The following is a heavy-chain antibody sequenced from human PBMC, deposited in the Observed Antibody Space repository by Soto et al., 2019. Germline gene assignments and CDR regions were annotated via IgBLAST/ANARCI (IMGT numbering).Heavy chain of an antibody. V-gene: IGHV3-30-3*01. CDR2: ISYDGSNK. J-gene: IGHJ6*02. CDR3: ARDFKVVIASDYYHYGMDF. CDR1: GFTFSSYP. D-gene: IGHD3-22*01. Sequence: GGSLRLSCAASGFTFSSYPMHWVRQAPGKGLEWVAVISYDGSNKYYADSVKGRFTISRDNSKNTLYLQMNSLRAEDTAVYYCARDFKVVIASDYYHYGMDFWGQGTTVTVSS.